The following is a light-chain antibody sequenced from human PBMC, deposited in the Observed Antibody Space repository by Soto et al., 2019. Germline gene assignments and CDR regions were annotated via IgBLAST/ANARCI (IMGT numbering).Light chain of an antibody. CDR1: SSNIGAGYD. CDR2: GNS. Sequence: QSVLTQPPSVSGAPGQRVTISCTASSSNIGAGYDVHWYQQLPGTAPKLLIYGNSNRPSGVPDRFSGSKSGTSASLAITGLQAEDEADYYCQSYDSSLREVFGGGTKLTVL. CDR3: QSYDSSLREV. V-gene: IGLV1-40*01. J-gene: IGLJ2*01.